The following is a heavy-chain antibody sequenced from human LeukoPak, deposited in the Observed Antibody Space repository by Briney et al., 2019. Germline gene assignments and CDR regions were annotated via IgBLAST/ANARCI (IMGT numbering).Heavy chain of an antibody. J-gene: IGHJ4*02. Sequence: GGSLRLSCAASGFTFDDYAMHWVRQAPGRGLEWVSGISWNSGSIVYADSVKGRFTISRDNAKTSLYLQMNSLRAEDTALYYCAKDIDDSSGYSDYWGQGTLVTVSS. CDR2: ISWNSGSI. CDR1: GFTFDDYA. CDR3: AKDIDDSSGYSDY. D-gene: IGHD3-22*01. V-gene: IGHV3-9*01.